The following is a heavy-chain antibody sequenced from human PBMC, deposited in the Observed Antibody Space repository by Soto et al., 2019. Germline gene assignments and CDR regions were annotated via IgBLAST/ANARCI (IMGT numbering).Heavy chain of an antibody. CDR1: GFTFSSYA. D-gene: IGHD5-12*01. J-gene: IGHJ6*02. V-gene: IGHV3-23*01. Sequence: GGSLRLSCAASGFTFSSYAMSWVRQAPGKGLEWVSAITCSGGSTYYADSVKGRFTISRDNSKNTLYLQMNSLRAEDTAVYYCAKGYSGYLGSRYYYYGMDVWGQGTTVTVSS. CDR2: ITCSGGST. CDR3: AKGYSGYLGSRYYYYGMDV.